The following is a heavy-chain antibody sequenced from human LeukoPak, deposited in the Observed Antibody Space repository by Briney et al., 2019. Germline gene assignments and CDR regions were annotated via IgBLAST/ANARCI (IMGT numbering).Heavy chain of an antibody. CDR3: ARGANPHYDSQFDY. J-gene: IGHJ4*02. Sequence: GGSLRLSCAASGFTVSSNYMSWVRQAPGKGLEWVSVIYSGGSTYYADSVKGRFTISRDNSKDTLYLQMNSLRAEDTAVYYCARGANPHYDSQFDYWGQGTLVTVSS. CDR2: IYSGGST. V-gene: IGHV3-66*01. CDR1: GFTVSSNY. D-gene: IGHD3-22*01.